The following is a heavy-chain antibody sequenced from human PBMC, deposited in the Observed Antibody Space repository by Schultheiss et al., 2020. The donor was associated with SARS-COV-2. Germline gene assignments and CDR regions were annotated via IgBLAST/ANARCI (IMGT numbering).Heavy chain of an antibody. V-gene: IGHV3-15*01. J-gene: IGHJ6*02. CDR2: IKGKVDGETT. Sequence: GGSLRLSCAASEFTFDDYAMHWVRQAPGKGLEWLGRIKGKVDGETTDYAAPVKGRFTISRDDSKNTLYLQMNSLRAEDTAVYYCARAEEQWLAWGGGLDYGMDVWGQGTTVTVSS. CDR1: EFTFDDYA. CDR3: ARAEEQWLAWGGGLDYGMDV. D-gene: IGHD6-19*01.